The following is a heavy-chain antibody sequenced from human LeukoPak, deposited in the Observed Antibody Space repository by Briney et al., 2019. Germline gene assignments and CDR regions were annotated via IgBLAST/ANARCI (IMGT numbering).Heavy chain of an antibody. V-gene: IGHV4-39*01. Sequence: SETLSLTCTVSGGSVSSSSYHWAWIRQPPGKGLEWIGNIHYSGITYYSPSLKSRVTMSVDTSKNQFSLKLSSVTAADTAVYYCARTTDYWGQGTLVTVSS. D-gene: IGHD1-1*01. CDR2: IHYSGIT. J-gene: IGHJ4*02. CDR1: GGSVSSSSYH. CDR3: ARTTDY.